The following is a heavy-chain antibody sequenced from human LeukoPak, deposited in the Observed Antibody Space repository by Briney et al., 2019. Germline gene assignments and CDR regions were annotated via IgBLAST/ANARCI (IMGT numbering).Heavy chain of an antibody. CDR1: GFSVSSTY. V-gene: IGHV3-53*01. Sequence: GGSLRLSCEASGFSVSSTYMAWVRQAPGKGLEWVSVLYSGGYANYTGSVEGRFSISRDDSKNTLYLQMNSLRADDTALYYCARAYGNNGMDVWGQGTTVTVSS. CDR2: LYSGGYA. CDR3: ARAYGNNGMDV. J-gene: IGHJ6*02. D-gene: IGHD4-23*01.